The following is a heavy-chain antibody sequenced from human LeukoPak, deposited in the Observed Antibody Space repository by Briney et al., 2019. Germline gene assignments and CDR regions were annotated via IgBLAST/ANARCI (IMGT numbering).Heavy chain of an antibody. Sequence: SETLSLTCTVSGGSISSYYWSWIRQPAGKGLEWIGRIYTSGSTNYNPSLKSRVTMSVDTPKNQFSLKLSSVTAADTAVYYCARDIKTVGGYYYDYWGQGTLVTVSS. V-gene: IGHV4-4*07. J-gene: IGHJ4*02. CDR1: GGSISSYY. D-gene: IGHD3-3*01. CDR2: IYTSGST. CDR3: ARDIKTVGGYYYDY.